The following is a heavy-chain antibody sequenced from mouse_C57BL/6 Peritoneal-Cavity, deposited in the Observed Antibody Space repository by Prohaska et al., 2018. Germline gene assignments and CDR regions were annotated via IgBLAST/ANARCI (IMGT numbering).Heavy chain of an antibody. CDR2: IFPGSGST. CDR3: ARDSSGYYFDY. D-gene: IGHD3-2*02. Sequence: QVQLQQSGHELVKPGASVKISCKASGYTFTDYYINWVKQRPGQGLECSGLIFPGSGSTYYNEKFKGKATLTVDKSSSTAYMLLSSLTSEDSSVYFCARDSSGYYFDYWGQGTTLTVSS. V-gene: IGHV1-75*01. CDR1: GYTFTDYY. J-gene: IGHJ2*01.